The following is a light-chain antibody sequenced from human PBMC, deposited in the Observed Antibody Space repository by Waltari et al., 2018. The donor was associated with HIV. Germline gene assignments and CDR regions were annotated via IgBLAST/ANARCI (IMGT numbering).Light chain of an antibody. Sequence: ENVLTQSPGTLSLSPGERATLSCRARQSVSSTYLSGYQQKPGQAPRLLIYSASKRATGIPDRFSGYGSGTDFTLTIDRLEPEDFAVYYCQQYGSSPCTFGGGTKVEIK. V-gene: IGKV3-20*01. CDR3: QQYGSSPCT. J-gene: IGKJ4*01. CDR2: SAS. CDR1: QSVSSTY.